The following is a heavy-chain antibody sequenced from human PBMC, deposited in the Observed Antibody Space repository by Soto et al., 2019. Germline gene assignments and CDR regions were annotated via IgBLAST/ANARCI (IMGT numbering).Heavy chain of an antibody. V-gene: IGHV1-18*01. Sequence: QVQLVQSGAEVKKTGASVKVSCKASGYTFSSYGITWVRQAPGQSLEWMGWFNTYNGNTNYAQKFQGRVTMTTDTSTRTAYMELRSLRSDDTAVYYCARERGGYSYGDYWGQGAMVTVSS. CDR3: ARERGGYSYGDY. CDR2: FNTYNGNT. D-gene: IGHD5-18*01. CDR1: GYTFSSYG. J-gene: IGHJ4*02.